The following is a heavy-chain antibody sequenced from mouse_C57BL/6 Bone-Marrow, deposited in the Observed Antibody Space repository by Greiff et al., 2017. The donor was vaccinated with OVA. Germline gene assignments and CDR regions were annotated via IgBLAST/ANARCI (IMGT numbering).Heavy chain of an antibody. V-gene: IGHV1-64*01. CDR3: GGHLWYFDV. J-gene: IGHJ1*03. Sequence: QVQLQQPGAELVKPGASVKLSCKASGYTFTSYWMHWVKQRPGQGLEWIGMIHPNGGSTNYNEKFKSKATLTVDKSSSTAYMRLSSLTSEDSAVYYCGGHLWYFDVWGTGTTVTVSS. CDR2: IHPNGGST. CDR1: GYTFTSYW.